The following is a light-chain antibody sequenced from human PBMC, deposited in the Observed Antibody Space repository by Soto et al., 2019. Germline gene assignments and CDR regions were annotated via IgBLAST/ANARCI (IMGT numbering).Light chain of an antibody. V-gene: IGKV3-20*01. CDR1: QSVSNNY. J-gene: IGKJ5*01. CDR3: QQYRTSPIT. CDR2: GAS. Sequence: IVVAQSPATLSVCPGERATLSCRASQSVSNNYLAWYQQKPGQAPRLLIYGASSRATGIPDRFSGSGAGTDFTLTISRLEPEDFAVYYCQQYRTSPITFGQGTRLEIK.